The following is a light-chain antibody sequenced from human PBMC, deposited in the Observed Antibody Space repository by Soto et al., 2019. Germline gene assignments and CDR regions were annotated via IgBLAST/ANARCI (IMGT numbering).Light chain of an antibody. CDR3: SSYAGSNTVV. Sequence: QSALTQPASVSGSPGQSITISCTGTSSDVGGYNYVSWYQQHPGKAPILMIYEVTKRPSGVPDRFSGSKSGNTASLTVSGLQAEDEADYYCSSYAGSNTVVFGGGTKLTVL. J-gene: IGLJ2*01. V-gene: IGLV2-8*01. CDR2: EVT. CDR1: SSDVGGYNY.